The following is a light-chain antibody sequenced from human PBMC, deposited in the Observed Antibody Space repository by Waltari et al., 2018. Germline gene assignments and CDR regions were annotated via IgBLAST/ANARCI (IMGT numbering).Light chain of an antibody. Sequence: QSVLTQPPSVSGAPGQRVTISCTGSRSNIGANYDVHWYKQLPRTAPKLRTPGNRNRPSGVPDRFSGSKSGTSASLAITGLQAEDEADYYCQTYDSNLSGVVFGGGTKLTVL. V-gene: IGLV1-40*01. J-gene: IGLJ3*02. CDR3: QTYDSNLSGVV. CDR1: RSNIGANYD. CDR2: GNR.